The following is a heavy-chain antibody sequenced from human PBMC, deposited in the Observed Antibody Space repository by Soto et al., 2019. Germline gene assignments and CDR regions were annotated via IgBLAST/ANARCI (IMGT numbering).Heavy chain of an antibody. J-gene: IGHJ6*01. CDR3: SRGGIRLIPVDLGVGYHFQGLDV. Sequence: QVQLVQSAAEVKKPGSSVKVSCKASGDNFINYSFSWMRQAPGQGLEWRGGVVPMSGGPNFAEKFHDRRIISAVASTSSVTMQLSSMKSDDPAVDYGSRGGIRLIPVDLGVGYHFQGLDVW. D-gene: IGHD3-22*01. V-gene: IGHV1-69*01. CDR2: VVPMSGGP. CDR1: GDNFINYS.